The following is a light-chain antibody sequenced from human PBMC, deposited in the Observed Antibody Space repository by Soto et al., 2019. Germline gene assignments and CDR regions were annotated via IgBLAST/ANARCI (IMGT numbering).Light chain of an antibody. V-gene: IGKV1-5*01. Sequence: DIQMTQSPSTLSASVGDRVTITCRASQSISRRLAWYQQKPGKAPNLLLYDASSLESGVPSRFSGSGSGTDFTLTISSLQPDDFAPYYCHQHYRSSFTFGGGTKVEIK. J-gene: IGKJ4*01. CDR1: QSISRR. CDR3: HQHYRSSFT. CDR2: DAS.